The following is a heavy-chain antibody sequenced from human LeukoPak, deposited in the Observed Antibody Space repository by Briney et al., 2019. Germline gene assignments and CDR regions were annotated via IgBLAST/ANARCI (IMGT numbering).Heavy chain of an antibody. CDR2: IYHSGST. CDR1: GYSISSGYY. J-gene: IGHJ6*03. Sequence: PSETLSLTCTVSGYSISSGYYWGWIRQSPGKGLVWSGSIYHSGSTYYNPSLKSRVTISVDTSKNQFSLKLSSVTAADTAVYYCARGALDYGDRSVNYYMDVWGKGTTVTVSS. CDR3: ARGALDYGDRSVNYYMDV. V-gene: IGHV4-38-2*02. D-gene: IGHD4-17*01.